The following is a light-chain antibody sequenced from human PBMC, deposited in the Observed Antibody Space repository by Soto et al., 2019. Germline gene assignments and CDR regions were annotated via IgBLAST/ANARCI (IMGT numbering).Light chain of an antibody. J-gene: IGKJ2*03. CDR2: KTS. Sequence: DIQMTQTPSTLSASIGDRVTITCRASQSTTGWLAWYQQKPGKAPNLLIYKTSSLESGVPSRFSGSGSGTEFTLTISSLQPEDFATYYCQQYYPPSYSFGQGTKLEIK. CDR1: QSTTGW. V-gene: IGKV1-5*03. CDR3: QQYYPPSYS.